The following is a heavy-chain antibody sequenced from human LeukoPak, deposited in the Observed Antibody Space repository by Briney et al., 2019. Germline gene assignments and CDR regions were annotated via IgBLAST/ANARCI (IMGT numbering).Heavy chain of an antibody. J-gene: IGHJ4*02. V-gene: IGHV3-23*01. CDR2: IRGGGGST. CDR3: AKVGRYYGSGSYSTFDY. D-gene: IGHD3-10*01. CDR1: GFTFSSYV. Sequence: QPGGSLRLSCAASGFTFSSYVMSGGRQAPGEGVGWVSDIRGGGGSTYYADSVKGRFTISRDNSKNTLYLQMNSLRADDTAIYYCAKVGRYYGSGSYSTFDYWGQGTLVTVSS.